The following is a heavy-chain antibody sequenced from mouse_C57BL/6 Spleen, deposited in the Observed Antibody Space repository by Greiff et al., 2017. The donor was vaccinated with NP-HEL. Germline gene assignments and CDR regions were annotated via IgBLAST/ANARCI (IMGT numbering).Heavy chain of an antibody. J-gene: IGHJ3*01. D-gene: IGHD4-1*01. CDR1: GFTFSSYA. CDR3: TRESNWGFAY. V-gene: IGHV5-9-1*02. CDR2: ISSGGDYI. Sequence: EVKLEESGEGLVKPGGSLKLSCAASGFTFSSYAMSWVRQTPEKRLVWVAYISSGGDYIYYADTVKGRFTISRDNARNTLYLQMSSLKSEDTAMYYCTRESNWGFAYWGQGTLVTVSA.